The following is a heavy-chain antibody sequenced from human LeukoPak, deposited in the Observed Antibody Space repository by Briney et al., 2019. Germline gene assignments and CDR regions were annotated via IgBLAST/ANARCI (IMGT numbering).Heavy chain of an antibody. Sequence: GASVKVSCKASGYTFTGYYMHWVRQAPGQGLEWMGWINPNSGGTNYAQKFQGRVTMTRDTSISTAYMELSRLRSDDTAVYYCARDTYYDFWSGYQYYFDYWGQGTLVTVSS. CDR3: ARDTYYDFWSGYQYYFDY. D-gene: IGHD3-3*01. J-gene: IGHJ4*02. CDR2: INPNSGGT. CDR1: GYTFTGYY. V-gene: IGHV1-2*02.